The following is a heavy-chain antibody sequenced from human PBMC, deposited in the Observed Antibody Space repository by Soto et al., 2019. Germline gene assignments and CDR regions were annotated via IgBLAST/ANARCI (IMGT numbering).Heavy chain of an antibody. V-gene: IGHV3-23*01. J-gene: IGHJ4*02. Sequence: EVQLLESGGGLVQPGGSLRLSCEGSGFTFRNHVMTWVRQTPGKGLEWLAFISGCGDTTWYTDSVRGRFTISGDNSKNSLNGQRNSLGVDETAVYYCVRDTELRIVYDVGRRHGGAHWGQGTLVTVSS. D-gene: IGHD1-7*01. CDR2: ISGCGDTT. CDR1: GFTFRNHV. CDR3: VRDTELRIVYDVGRRHGGAH.